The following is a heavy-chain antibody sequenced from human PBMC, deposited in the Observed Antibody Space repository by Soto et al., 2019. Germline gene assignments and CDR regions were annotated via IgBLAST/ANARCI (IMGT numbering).Heavy chain of an antibody. D-gene: IGHD3-22*01. CDR1: GYTFTGYY. CDR3: ARAPYYYDSSGHRGYYYYGMDV. V-gene: IGHV1-2*04. Sequence: ASVKVSCKASGYTFTGYYMHWVRQAPGQGLEWMGWINPNSGGTNYAQKFQGWVTMTRDTSISTAYMELSRLRSDDTAVYYCARAPYYYDSSGHRGYYYYGMDVWGQGTTVTVSS. CDR2: INPNSGGT. J-gene: IGHJ6*02.